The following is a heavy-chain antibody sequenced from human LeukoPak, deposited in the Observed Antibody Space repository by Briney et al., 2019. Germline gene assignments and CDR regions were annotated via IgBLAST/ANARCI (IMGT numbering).Heavy chain of an antibody. CDR1: GFTFSSYA. V-gene: IGHV3-30-3*01. J-gene: IGHJ4*02. D-gene: IGHD3-22*01. CDR3: ARVSGYYLPFDY. CDR2: ISYDGSNK. Sequence: GGSLRLSCAASGFTFSSYAMHWVRQAPGKGLEWVAAISYDGSNKYYADSVKGRFTISRDNPKNTLYLQMNSLRAEDTAVYYCARVSGYYLPFDYWGQGTLVTVSS.